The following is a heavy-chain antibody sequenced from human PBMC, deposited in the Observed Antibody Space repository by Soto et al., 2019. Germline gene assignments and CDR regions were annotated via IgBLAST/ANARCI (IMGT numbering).Heavy chain of an antibody. CDR3: ARAGLWLGRHWFDP. V-gene: IGHV4-34*01. CDR1: GGSFSGYY. CDR2: INHSGST. D-gene: IGHD5-18*01. Sequence: SETLSLTCAVYGGSFSGYYWSWIRQPPGKGLEWIGEINHSGSTNYNPSLKSRVTISVDTSKNQFSLKLSSVTAADTAVYYCARAGLWLGRHWFDPWGQGTLVTVSA. J-gene: IGHJ5*02.